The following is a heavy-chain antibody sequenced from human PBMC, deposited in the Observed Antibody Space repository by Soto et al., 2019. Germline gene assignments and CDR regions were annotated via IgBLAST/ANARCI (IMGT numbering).Heavy chain of an antibody. V-gene: IGHV3-48*01. Sequence: EVQLVESGGGLVQPGGSLRLSCAASGFTFSGYNMNWVRQAPGKGLEWVSYISSSSSTIYYADSVKGRFTISRDNAKNSLYLQMNSLRAEDTAVYYCARSSQWLVGVLDHWGQGTLVTFSS. J-gene: IGHJ4*02. D-gene: IGHD6-19*01. CDR1: GFTFSGYN. CDR2: ISSSSSTI. CDR3: ARSSQWLVGVLDH.